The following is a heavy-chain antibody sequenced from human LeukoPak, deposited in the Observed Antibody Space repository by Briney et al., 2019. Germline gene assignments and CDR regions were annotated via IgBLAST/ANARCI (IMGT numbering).Heavy chain of an antibody. J-gene: IGHJ4*02. CDR1: GGSISSYY. V-gene: IGHV4-4*07. D-gene: IGHD2/OR15-2a*01. Sequence: SETLSLTCTVSGGSISSYYWSWFRQPAGKGLEWIGRIFSGGSTNHNPSLKTRVTMSVDTSKNQFSLRLSSVTAADTAVYYCARLNTRSTNFQFDSWGQGTLVTVSS. CDR2: IFSGGST. CDR3: ARLNTRSTNFQFDS.